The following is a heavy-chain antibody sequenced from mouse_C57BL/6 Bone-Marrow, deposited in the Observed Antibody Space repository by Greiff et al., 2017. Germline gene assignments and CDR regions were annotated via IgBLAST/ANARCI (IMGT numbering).Heavy chain of an antibody. D-gene: IGHD1-1*01. CDR3: ARSITTVVATNFDY. CDR2: INPNYGTT. V-gene: IGHV1-39*01. CDR1: GYSFTDYN. Sequence: VQLKQSGPELVKPGASVKISCKASGYSFTDYNMNWVKQSNGQSLEWIGVINPNYGTTSYNQKFKGKATLTVDQSSSTAYMQLNSLTSEDSAVYYCARSITTVVATNFDYWGQGTTLTVSS. J-gene: IGHJ2*01.